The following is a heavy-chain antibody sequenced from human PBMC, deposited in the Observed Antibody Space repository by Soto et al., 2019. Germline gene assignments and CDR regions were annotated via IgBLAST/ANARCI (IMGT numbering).Heavy chain of an antibody. CDR1: GMTVSGKKY. D-gene: IGHD1-1*01. CDR3: ATWLQREHAYDV. J-gene: IGHJ3*01. Sequence: PGGSLRLSCAVVGMTVSGKKYVAWVRQAPGKGLEWVSGVYDADDKYYADSVKGRFTTSRDSSKTIVYLEMNDLGPEDTAIYYCATWLQREHAYDVWGQGTTVTVSS. V-gene: IGHV3-53*01. CDR2: VYDADDK.